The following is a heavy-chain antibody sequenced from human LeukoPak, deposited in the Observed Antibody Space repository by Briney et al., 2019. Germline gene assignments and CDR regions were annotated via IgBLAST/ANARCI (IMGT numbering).Heavy chain of an antibody. V-gene: IGHV4-38-2*02. CDR3: ARDVPPNPQLAVAGGSNWFDP. CDR1: GGSISSYY. D-gene: IGHD6-19*01. CDR2: TYNSGST. J-gene: IGHJ5*02. Sequence: SETLSLTSTVAGGSISSYYWGWIRHPPGKGREWIGSTYNSGSTYYNTSFKSRVTISVHTPKNHFSLKLSSVTAADTAVYYCARDVPPNPQLAVAGGSNWFDPWGQGTLVTVSS.